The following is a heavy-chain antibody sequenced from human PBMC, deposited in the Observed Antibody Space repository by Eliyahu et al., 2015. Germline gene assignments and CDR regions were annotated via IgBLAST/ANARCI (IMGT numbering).Heavy chain of an antibody. Sequence: QITLKESGPTLVKPTQTLTLTCTFSGFXXSTSGVXVGWIRQPPGXALXWLALIYWDXDKRYSPSLKSRLTITKDTSKNQVVLTMTNMDPVDTATYYCAHRLGIADYRTYGLGWFDPWGQGTLVTVSS. D-gene: IGHD4-11*01. V-gene: IGHV2-5*02. CDR3: AHRLGIADYRTYGLGWFDP. CDR2: IYWDXDK. J-gene: IGHJ5*02. CDR1: GFXXSTSGVX.